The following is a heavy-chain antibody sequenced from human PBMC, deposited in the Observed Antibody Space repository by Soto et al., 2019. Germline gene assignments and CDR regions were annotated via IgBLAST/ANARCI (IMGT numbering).Heavy chain of an antibody. CDR1: GYYFPSYW. CDR2: FYPGDSDT. CDR3: ARQGNGAEGFDY. V-gene: IGHV5-51*01. Sequence: GESLKISCKVSGYYFPSYWIGGVRQMPGKGLEWMGIFYPGDSDTRYSPPFQGQVTISADRSISTAYLQWSSLKPSDTAMYYCARQGNGAEGFDYWGQGTLVTVSS. J-gene: IGHJ4*02. D-gene: IGHD4-17*01.